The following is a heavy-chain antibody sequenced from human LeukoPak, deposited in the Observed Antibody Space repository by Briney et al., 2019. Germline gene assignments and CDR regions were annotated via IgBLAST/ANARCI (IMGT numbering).Heavy chain of an antibody. CDR2: INPNSGAT. D-gene: IGHD6-13*01. V-gene: IGHV1-2*02. CDR3: ASPSGSSWYSKYYFVH. Sequence: GASVKVSCKASGYTFSDHNMHWIRQAPGQGLEWMGWINPNSGATNYAQKFQGRVTMTRDTSTSTYLELNRLRSDDTAVYYCASPSGSSWYSKYYFVHWGLGTLVTVSS. CDR1: GYTFSDHN. J-gene: IGHJ4*02.